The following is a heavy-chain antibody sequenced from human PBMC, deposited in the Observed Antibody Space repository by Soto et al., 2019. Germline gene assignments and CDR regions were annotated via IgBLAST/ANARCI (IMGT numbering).Heavy chain of an antibody. CDR2: INHSGST. CDR3: AGLAPNGHIDY. V-gene: IGHV4-34*01. J-gene: IGHJ4*02. D-gene: IGHD2-21*01. Sequence: KTSETLSLTCAVYGGSFSGYYWSWIRQPPGKGLEWIGEINHSGSTNYNPSLKSRVTISVDTSKNQFSLKLSSVTAADTAVYYCAGLAPNGHIDYWGQGTLVTVSS. CDR1: GGSFSGYY.